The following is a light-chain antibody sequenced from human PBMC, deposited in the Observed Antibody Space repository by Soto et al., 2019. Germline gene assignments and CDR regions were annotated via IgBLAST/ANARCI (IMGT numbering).Light chain of an antibody. J-gene: IGLJ1*01. V-gene: IGLV2-14*01. CDR2: EVS. Sequence: QSALTQPASVSGSPGQSITISCTGTSSDVGGYNYVSWYQHHPGKAPKLMIYEVSNRPSGVSNRFSGSKSGNTASLTISGLQAEDEADYYCSSYTSSSTPYVFGTGIKLTVL. CDR1: SSDVGGYNY. CDR3: SSYTSSSTPYV.